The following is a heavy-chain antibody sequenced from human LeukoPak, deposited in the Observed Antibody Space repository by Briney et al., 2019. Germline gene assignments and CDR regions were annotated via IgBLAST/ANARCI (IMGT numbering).Heavy chain of an antibody. CDR1: GFTFSSYG. D-gene: IGHD6-13*01. V-gene: IGHV3-23*01. CDR2: MSGSGSST. CDR3: AKTYSSSRAHYYYYYYMDV. Sequence: GGSLRLSCAASGFTFSSYGMNWVRQAPGKGLEWVSAMSGSGSSTFYADSVKGRFTISRDNSKNTLYLQMSSLRAEDTAVYYCAKTYSSSRAHYYYYYYMDVWGKGTTVTISS. J-gene: IGHJ6*03.